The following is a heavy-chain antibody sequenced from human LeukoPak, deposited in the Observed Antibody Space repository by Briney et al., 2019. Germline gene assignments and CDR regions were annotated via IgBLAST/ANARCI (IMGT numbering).Heavy chain of an antibody. CDR2: VNHSGST. Sequence: PSETLSLTCAVYGGSFSDYYWDWIRQPPGKGLEWIGEVNHSGSTNYNPSLKSRVTISADTSKNQFSLKVSSVTAADTAVYYCARVFDSGSQAYFYYMDVWGKGTTVTISS. J-gene: IGHJ6*03. D-gene: IGHD3-10*01. CDR1: GGSFSDYY. CDR3: ARVFDSGSQAYFYYMDV. V-gene: IGHV4-34*01.